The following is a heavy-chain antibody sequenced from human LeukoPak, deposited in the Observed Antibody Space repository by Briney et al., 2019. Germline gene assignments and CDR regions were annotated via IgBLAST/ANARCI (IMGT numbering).Heavy chain of an antibody. Sequence: SETLSLTCAVYGGSFSGYYWSWIRQPPGKGLEWIGEISHSGSTNYNPSLKSRVTISVDTSKNQFSLKLSSVTAADTAVYYCARVPYYDFWSGYGSYGMDVWGQGTTVTVSS. CDR3: ARVPYYDFWSGYGSYGMDV. CDR2: ISHSGST. D-gene: IGHD3-3*01. V-gene: IGHV4-34*01. J-gene: IGHJ6*02. CDR1: GGSFSGYY.